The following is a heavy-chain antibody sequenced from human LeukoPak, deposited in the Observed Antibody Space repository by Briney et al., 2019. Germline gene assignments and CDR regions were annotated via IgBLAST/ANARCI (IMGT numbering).Heavy chain of an antibody. CDR1: GDSISNYY. CDR3: ARDSCSSTSCRKKFDN. D-gene: IGHD2-2*01. V-gene: IGHV4-39*07. CDR2: IYFSGST. Sequence: SETLSLTCTVSGDSISNYYWSWVRQPPGKGLEWIGSIYFSGSTYYNPSLKSRVTISVETSKVQFSLKLSSVTAADTAVYYCARDSCSSTSCRKKFDNWGQGTLVTVSS. J-gene: IGHJ4*02.